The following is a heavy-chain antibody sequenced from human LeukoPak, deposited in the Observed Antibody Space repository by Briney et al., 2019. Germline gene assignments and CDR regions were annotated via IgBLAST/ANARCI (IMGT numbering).Heavy chain of an antibody. CDR2: IYYSGST. Sequence: TLSLTCTVAAGCISSSGYCSSFIRQHPGKGLEWIGYIYYSGSTYYNPSLKSRVTISVDTSKNQFSLKLSSVTAADTAVYLCARGEWMAAPKNWFDCRGQGTLVTVSS. D-gene: IGHD3-3*01. V-gene: IGHV4-31*03. J-gene: IGHJ5*01. CDR3: ARGEWMAAPKNWFDC. CDR1: AGCISSSGYC.